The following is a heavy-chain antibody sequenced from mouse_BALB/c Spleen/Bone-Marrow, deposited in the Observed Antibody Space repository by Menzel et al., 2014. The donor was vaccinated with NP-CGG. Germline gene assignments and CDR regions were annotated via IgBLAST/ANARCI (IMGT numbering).Heavy chain of an antibody. CDR2: ISSGSSTI. V-gene: IGHV5-17*02. Sequence: EVQVVESGGGLVQPGGSRKLSCAASGFTFSSFGMHWVRQAPEKGLEWVAHISSGSSTIYYADTVKGRFTISRDNPKNTLFLQMTSLRSEDTAMYYCARGGNFAWFAYWGQGTLVTVSA. CDR3: ARGGNFAWFAY. J-gene: IGHJ3*01. CDR1: GFTFSSFG. D-gene: IGHD2-1*01.